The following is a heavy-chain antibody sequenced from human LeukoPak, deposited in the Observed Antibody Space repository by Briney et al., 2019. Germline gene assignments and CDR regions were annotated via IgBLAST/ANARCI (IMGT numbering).Heavy chain of an antibody. J-gene: IGHJ4*02. Sequence: GGSLRLSCEASGFTFSNHWMHWVRQAPGKGLVWVSVISKDGSTSVYADSVRGRLTISRDNSKNTLYLQMNSLRAEDTAVYYCAKDSAPYYYDSSGYSPGYWGQGTLVTVSS. D-gene: IGHD3-22*01. V-gene: IGHV3-74*01. CDR2: ISKDGSTS. CDR1: GFTFSNHW. CDR3: AKDSAPYYYDSSGYSPGY.